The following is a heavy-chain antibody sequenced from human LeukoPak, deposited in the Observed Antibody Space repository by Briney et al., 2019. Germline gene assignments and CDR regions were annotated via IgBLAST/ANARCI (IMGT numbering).Heavy chain of an antibody. J-gene: IGHJ4*02. D-gene: IGHD2-2*01. CDR3: AKELAYCTSTTCLLPFDY. Sequence: PGGSLRLSCAASGFTVSTYYMTWVRQAPGKGLECVAVMYSGGSTYYADSVKGRFTVSRDNSKNKLYLQMNSLRAEDTAMYYCAKELAYCTSTTCLLPFDYWGQGTLVTVSS. V-gene: IGHV3-53*01. CDR2: MYSGGST. CDR1: GFTVSTYY.